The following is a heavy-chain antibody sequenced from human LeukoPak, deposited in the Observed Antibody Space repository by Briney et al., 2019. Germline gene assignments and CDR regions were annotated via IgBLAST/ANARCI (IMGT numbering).Heavy chain of an antibody. CDR3: ARDRGNYDFWSGFDY. J-gene: IGHJ4*02. D-gene: IGHD3-3*01. Sequence: ASVKVSCKASGYTFTSYYMHWVRQAPGQGLEWMGIINPSGGSTSYAQKFQGRVTMTRDTSTSTVYMELSSLRSEDTAVYYCARDRGNYDFWSGFDYWGQGTLVTVSS. CDR2: INPSGGST. CDR1: GYTFTSYY. V-gene: IGHV1-46*01.